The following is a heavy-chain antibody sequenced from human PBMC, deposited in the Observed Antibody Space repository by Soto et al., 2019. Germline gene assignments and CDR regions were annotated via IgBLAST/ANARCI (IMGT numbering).Heavy chain of an antibody. J-gene: IGHJ4*02. Sequence: GGSLRLSCAASGFTFSSYAMHWVRQAPGKGLEWVAVISYDGSNKYYADSVKGRFTISRDNSKNTLYLQMNSPRAEDTAVYYCARDESWVGETIVVVTAVPFDYWGQGTLVTVSS. V-gene: IGHV3-30-3*01. CDR1: GFTFSSYA. D-gene: IGHD2-21*02. CDR2: ISYDGSNK. CDR3: ARDESWVGETIVVVTAVPFDY.